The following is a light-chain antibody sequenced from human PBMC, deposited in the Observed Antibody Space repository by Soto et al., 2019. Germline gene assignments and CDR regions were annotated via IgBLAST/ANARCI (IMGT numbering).Light chain of an antibody. CDR1: QDISNY. J-gene: IGKJ2*01. Sequence: DIQMTQSPSSLSASVGDRVTITCQASQDISNYLNWYQQKPGKAPKLLIYDASNLQTGVPSRFSGGGSGTDFTFTISSLQPEDVAIYFCQQYDDLPYTFGQGTKLEIK. CDR2: DAS. CDR3: QQYDDLPYT. V-gene: IGKV1-33*01.